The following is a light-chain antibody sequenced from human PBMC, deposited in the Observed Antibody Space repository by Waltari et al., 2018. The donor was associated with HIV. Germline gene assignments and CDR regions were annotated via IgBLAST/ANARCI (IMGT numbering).Light chain of an antibody. Sequence: EIVITQSPATLSVSPGERVTLSCSASQSVITNLAWYQQKFGQPPRLLIYATSIRATNIPARFSGGGSGTEFTLTISSLQSEDFAIYYCQQYNTWPRTFGQGTKVEV. V-gene: IGKV3-15*01. CDR3: QQYNTWPRT. J-gene: IGKJ1*01. CDR2: ATS. CDR1: QSVITN.